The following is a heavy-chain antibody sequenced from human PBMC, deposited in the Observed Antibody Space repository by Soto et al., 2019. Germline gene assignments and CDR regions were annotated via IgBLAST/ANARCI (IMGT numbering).Heavy chain of an antibody. J-gene: IGHJ4*02. CDR3: ARDEGCGGGSCYSIWRY. D-gene: IGHD2-15*01. CDR1: GFSFGTYW. Sequence: EVQLVESGGGLVQPGGSLRLSYAASGFSFGTYWISWVRQAPGKGLEWVANIKEDGSEEYYVDSVKGRFTISRDNAKNSLYLQMNSLRAEDTAMYYCARDEGCGGGSCYSIWRYWGQGTLVTVSP. CDR2: IKEDGSEE. V-gene: IGHV3-7*01.